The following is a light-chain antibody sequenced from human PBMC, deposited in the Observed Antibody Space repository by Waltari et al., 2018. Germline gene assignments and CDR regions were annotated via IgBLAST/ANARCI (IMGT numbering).Light chain of an antibody. CDR3: QVWDANTDPGV. CDR2: YDN. J-gene: IGLJ1*01. CDR1: NIESKS. V-gene: IGLV3-21*01. Sequence: SYVLTQPPSVSAAPGEPASITGGGNNIESKSVHWYRQRPGQAPVVVISYDNDRAAGIPERFSGSNSGNTATLTISRVEAGDEADYYCQVWDANTDPGVFGTGTEVTVL.